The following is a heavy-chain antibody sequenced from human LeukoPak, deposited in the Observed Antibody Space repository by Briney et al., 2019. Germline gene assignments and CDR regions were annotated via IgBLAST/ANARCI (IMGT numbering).Heavy chain of an antibody. CDR3: ARGLNYDILTGYYLNNWFDP. D-gene: IGHD3-9*01. CDR2: MNPNSGNT. V-gene: IGHV1-8*02. Sequence: ASVKVSCKASGYTFTGYYIHWVRQAPAQGLEWMGWMNPNSGNTGYEQKFQGRVTMTRNTSISTAYMELSSLRSEDTAVYYCARGLNYDILTGYYLNNWFDPWGQGTLVTVSS. CDR1: GYTFTGYY. J-gene: IGHJ5*02.